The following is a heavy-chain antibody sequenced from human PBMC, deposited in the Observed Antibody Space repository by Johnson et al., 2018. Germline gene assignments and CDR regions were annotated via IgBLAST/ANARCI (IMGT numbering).Heavy chain of an antibody. CDR3: ARDRELVGATTGHYYYGMDV. CDR1: GYTFTTYN. J-gene: IGHJ6*02. V-gene: IGHV1-46*01. CDR2: INPSGGDT. Sequence: QVQLVQSGAEVKKXGASVKVSCETSGYTFTTYNIDWVRQAPGQGLEWMGTINPSGGDTTHAQKFQGRVTMTRDTSASTVYMELSNLRSDDTAVYFCARDRELVGATTGHYYYGMDVWGQGTTVTVSS. D-gene: IGHD1-26*01.